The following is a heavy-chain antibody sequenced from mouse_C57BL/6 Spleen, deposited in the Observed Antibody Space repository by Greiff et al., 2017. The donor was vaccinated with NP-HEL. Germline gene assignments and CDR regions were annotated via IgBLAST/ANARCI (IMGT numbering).Heavy chain of an antibody. J-gene: IGHJ4*01. Sequence: VKLMESGPGLVQPSQSLSITCTVSGFSLTSYGVHWVRQSPGKGLEWLGVIWRGGSTDYNAAFMSRLSITKDNSKSQVFFKMNSLQADDTAIYYYAKNPHYYGSSYHYAMDYWGQGTSVTVSS. D-gene: IGHD1-1*01. CDR1: GFSLTSYG. CDR2: IWRGGST. CDR3: AKNPHYYGSSYHYAMDY. V-gene: IGHV2-5*01.